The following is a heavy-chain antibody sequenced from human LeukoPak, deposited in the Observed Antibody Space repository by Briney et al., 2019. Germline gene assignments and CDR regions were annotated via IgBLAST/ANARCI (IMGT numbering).Heavy chain of an antibody. CDR2: IYSGGST. CDR1: GFTVSSNY. D-gene: IGHD2-15*01. J-gene: IGHJ3*02. Sequence: GGSLRLSCAASGFTVSSNYMSWVRQAPGKGLEWVSVIYSGGSTYYADSVKGRFAISRDNSKNTLYLQMNSLRVEDTAVYYCARGVSYDAFDIWGQGTMVTVSS. CDR3: ARGVSYDAFDI. V-gene: IGHV3-66*01.